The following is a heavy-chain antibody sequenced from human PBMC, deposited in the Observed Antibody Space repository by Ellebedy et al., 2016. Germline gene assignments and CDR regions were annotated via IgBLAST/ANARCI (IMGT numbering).Heavy chain of an antibody. CDR3: ASPAYCSSTSCYRGFYYYYYGMDV. V-gene: IGHV1-69*06. D-gene: IGHD2-2*02. J-gene: IGHJ6*02. Sequence: ASVKVSCKASGGTFSSYAISWVRQAPGQGLEWMGGIIPIFGTANYAQKFQGRVTITADKSTSTAYMELSSLRSEDMAVYYCASPAYCSSTSCYRGFYYYYYGMDVWGQGTTVTVSS. CDR1: GGTFSSYA. CDR2: IIPIFGTA.